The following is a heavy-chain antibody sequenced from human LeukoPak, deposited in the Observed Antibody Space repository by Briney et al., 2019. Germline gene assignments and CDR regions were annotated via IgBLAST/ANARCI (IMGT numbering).Heavy chain of an antibody. D-gene: IGHD5-18*01. Sequence: PGGSLRLSCAASGFTFSSYWMSWVRQAPGKGLEWVANINQDGSEKYYVDSVKGRFTISRDNAKKSLYLQMNSLRAEDMAVYYCARHLSGVTGYTYGRGIDYWGQGTLATVAS. CDR2: INQDGSEK. J-gene: IGHJ4*02. CDR1: GFTFSSYW. CDR3: ARHLSGVTGYTYGRGIDY. V-gene: IGHV3-7*01.